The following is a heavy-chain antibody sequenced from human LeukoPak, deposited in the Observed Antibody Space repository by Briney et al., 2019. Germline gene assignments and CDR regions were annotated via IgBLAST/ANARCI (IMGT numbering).Heavy chain of an antibody. V-gene: IGHV1-18*01. J-gene: IGHJ4*02. D-gene: IGHD6-19*01. CDR1: GYTFTSYG. CDR2: ISAYNGNT. Sequence: GASVKVSCKASGYTFTSYGISWVRQAPGQGLEWMGWISAYNGNTNYAQKLQGRVTMTTDTSTSTAYMELRSLRSDDTAVYYCATREVGYSSGWYDFDYWGQGTLVTVSS. CDR3: ATREVGYSSGWYDFDY.